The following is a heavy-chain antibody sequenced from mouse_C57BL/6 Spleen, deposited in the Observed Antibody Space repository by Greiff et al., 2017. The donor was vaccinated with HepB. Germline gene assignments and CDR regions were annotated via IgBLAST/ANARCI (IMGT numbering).Heavy chain of an antibody. CDR1: GFTFSDYG. D-gene: IGHD4-1*01. V-gene: IGHV5-17*01. J-gene: IGHJ2*01. CDR3: AKLGRDFDY. CDR2: ISSGSSTI. Sequence: EVKVVESEGGLVKPGGSLKLSCAASGFTFSDYGMHWVRQAPEKGLEWVAYISSGSSTIYYADTVKGRFTISRDNAKNTLFLQMTSLRAEDTAMYYCAKLGRDFDYWGQGTTLTVSS.